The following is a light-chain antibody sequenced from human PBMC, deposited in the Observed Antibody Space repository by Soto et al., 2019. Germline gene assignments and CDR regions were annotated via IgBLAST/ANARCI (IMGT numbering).Light chain of an antibody. V-gene: IGKV4-1*01. CDR1: QSVLYFSNNKNY. CDR3: QQYYSTPYT. J-gene: IGKJ2*01. Sequence: DIVMTQSPDSLAVSLGERATINCKSSQSVLYFSNNKNYLAWYQQKAGQPPKLLFYWASTRESGVPDRFSGSGSGTDFTLSISRLQAEDVAVYYCQQYYSTPYTFGQGTKREIK. CDR2: WAS.